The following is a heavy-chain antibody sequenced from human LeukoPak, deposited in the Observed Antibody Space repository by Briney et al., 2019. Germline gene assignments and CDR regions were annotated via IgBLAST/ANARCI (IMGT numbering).Heavy chain of an antibody. Sequence: SVKVSRKASGGTFSSYAISWVRQAPGQGLEWMGGIIPIFGTANYAQKFQGRVTITTDESTSTAYMELSSLRSEDTAVYYCARGDIVLMVYAIGTLDYWGQGTLVTVSS. J-gene: IGHJ4*02. CDR3: ARGDIVLMVYAIGTLDY. CDR1: GGTFSSYA. D-gene: IGHD2-8*01. V-gene: IGHV1-69*05. CDR2: IIPIFGTA.